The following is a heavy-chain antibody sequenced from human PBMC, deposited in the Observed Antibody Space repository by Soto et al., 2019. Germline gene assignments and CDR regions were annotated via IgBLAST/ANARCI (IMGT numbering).Heavy chain of an antibody. CDR3: VRERGLSSFYGMDV. V-gene: IGHV3-21*01. Sequence: PGGSLRLSCAASGFNVGAFAVNWVRQAPGKGLEWVSGISVSDAFIYYADSVKGRFTISRDNARNSLYLQMNSLRAEDTAVYYCVRERGLSSFYGMDVWGQGTTVTV. D-gene: IGHD3-10*01. CDR2: ISVSDAFI. CDR1: GFNVGAFA. J-gene: IGHJ6*02.